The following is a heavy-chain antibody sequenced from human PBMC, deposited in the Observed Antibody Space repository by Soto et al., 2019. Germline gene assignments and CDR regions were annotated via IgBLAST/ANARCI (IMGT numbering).Heavy chain of an antibody. V-gene: IGHV3-23*01. CDR3: ARIKVYYDILTGYPYFDS. D-gene: IGHD3-9*01. Sequence: GGSLRLSCAASGFTFTSYAMSWVRQAPGKGLEWVSGITDSGGSTYYADSVKGRFTISRDNSKNTLYLQMNSLGAEDTAVYYCARIKVYYDILTGYPYFDSWGQGTQVTVSS. CDR2: ITDSGGST. CDR1: GFTFTSYA. J-gene: IGHJ4*02.